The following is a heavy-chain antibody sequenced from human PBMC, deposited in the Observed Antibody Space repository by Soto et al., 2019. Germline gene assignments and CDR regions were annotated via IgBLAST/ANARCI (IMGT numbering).Heavy chain of an antibody. Sequence: SVKVSCKASGGSFSNYAISWVQQAPGQGLEWMGVIIPMFGTAIYAQKFQGRVTIIADESTITAYMELSSLRSEDTVVYYCASDYGDYVGRNYGMDVWGQGTTVTVSS. CDR1: GGSFSNYA. J-gene: IGHJ6*02. CDR2: IIPMFGTA. D-gene: IGHD4-17*01. CDR3: ASDYGDYVGRNYGMDV. V-gene: IGHV1-69*13.